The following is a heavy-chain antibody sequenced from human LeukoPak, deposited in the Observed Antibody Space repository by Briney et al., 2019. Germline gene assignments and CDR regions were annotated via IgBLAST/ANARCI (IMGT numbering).Heavy chain of an antibody. J-gene: IGHJ4*02. CDR2: IWYDGSNK. CDR3: ARMLGYYYGSGSYYNAYYFDY. Sequence: GGSLRLSCAASGFTFSSYGMHWVRQAPGKGLEWVAVIWYDGSNKYYADSVKGRFTISRDNSKNTLYLQTNSLRAEDTAVYYCARMLGYYYGSGSYYNAYYFDYWGQGTLVTVSS. D-gene: IGHD3-10*01. CDR1: GFTFSSYG. V-gene: IGHV3-33*01.